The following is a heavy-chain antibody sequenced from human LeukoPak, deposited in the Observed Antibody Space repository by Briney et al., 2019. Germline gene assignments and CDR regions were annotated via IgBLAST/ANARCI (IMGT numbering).Heavy chain of an antibody. CDR3: ARDRVRGNSNPFFDY. CDR2: IYHSGST. D-gene: IGHD4-11*01. V-gene: IGHV4-61*01. CDR1: GGSVSSGTYY. Sequence: PSETLSLTCTVSGGSVSSGTYYWSWIRQPPGKGLEWIGYIYHSGSTNYNPSLKSRVTISVDTSKNQFSLKLNSVTAADTAVYYCARDRVRGNSNPFFDYWGQGTLVTVSS. J-gene: IGHJ4*02.